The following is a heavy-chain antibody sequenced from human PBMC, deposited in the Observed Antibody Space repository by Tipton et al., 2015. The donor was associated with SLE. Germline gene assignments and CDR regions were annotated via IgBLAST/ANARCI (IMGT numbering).Heavy chain of an antibody. V-gene: IGHV4-39*01. D-gene: IGHD3-10*01. CDR2: INHSGST. Sequence: TLSLTCTVSGGSISSGGYYWSWIRQPPGKGLEWIGEINHSGSTNYNPSLKSRVTISVDTSKNQFSLKLSSVTAADTAVYYCARQMVVRDQRGGWFDPWGQGTLVTVSS. CDR1: GGSISSGGYY. CDR3: ARQMVVRDQRGGWFDP. J-gene: IGHJ5*02.